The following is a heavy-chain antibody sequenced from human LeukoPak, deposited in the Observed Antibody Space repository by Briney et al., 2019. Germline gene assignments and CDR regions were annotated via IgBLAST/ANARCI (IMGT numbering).Heavy chain of an antibody. Sequence: PSETLSLTCTVPGGPISSYYWNWIRQPPGKGLEWIGYIYYSGSTNYNPSLKSRVTISVDTSKHQCSLKLSSVTAADTAVYYCARDGIQLGNRYYIYYCMDVWGKGTTVTVSS. CDR3: ARDGIQLGNRYYIYYCMDV. CDR1: GGPISSYY. CDR2: IYYSGST. D-gene: IGHD5-18*01. J-gene: IGHJ6*04. V-gene: IGHV4-59*01.